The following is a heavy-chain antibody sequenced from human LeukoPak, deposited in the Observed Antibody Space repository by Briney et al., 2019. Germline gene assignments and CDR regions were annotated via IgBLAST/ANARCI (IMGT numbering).Heavy chain of an antibody. CDR1: GGTFSSYA. Sequence: ASVKVSCKASGGTFSSYAISWVRQAPGQGLEWMGWISAYNGNTNYAQKLQGRVTMTTDTSTSTAYMELSRLRSDDTAVYYCARDFWSSDAFDIWGQGTMVTVSS. CDR2: ISAYNGNT. J-gene: IGHJ3*02. D-gene: IGHD3-3*01. CDR3: ARDFWSSDAFDI. V-gene: IGHV1-18*01.